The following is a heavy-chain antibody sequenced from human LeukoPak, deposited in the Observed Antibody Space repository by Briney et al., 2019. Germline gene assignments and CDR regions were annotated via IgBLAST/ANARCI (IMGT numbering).Heavy chain of an antibody. D-gene: IGHD3-16*02. CDR3: ARSGYDYVWGSYRPDYYFDY. J-gene: IGHJ4*02. Sequence: PGGSLRLSCAASGFTFSSHAMSWVRQAPGKGLEWVSAISGSGGNTYYADSAKGRFTVSRDNSKNTLYLQMNSLRAEDTAVYYCARSGYDYVWGSYRPDYYFDYWGQGTLVTVSS. V-gene: IGHV3-23*01. CDR2: ISGSGGNT. CDR1: GFTFSSHA.